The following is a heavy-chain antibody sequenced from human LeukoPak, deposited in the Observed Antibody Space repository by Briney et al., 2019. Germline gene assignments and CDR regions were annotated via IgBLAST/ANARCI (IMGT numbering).Heavy chain of an antibody. CDR3: AGLLGYCSGTSCYRGFDY. CDR1: GGSISSGSYY. V-gene: IGHV4-61*02. Sequence: SQTLSLTCTVSGGSISSGSYYWSWIRQPAGKGLGWIGRIYTSGSTNYNPSLESRVTISVDTSKNQFSLKPSSVTASDTAVYYCAGLLGYCSGTSCYRGFDYWGQGTLVTVSS. D-gene: IGHD2-2*02. CDR2: IYTSGST. J-gene: IGHJ4*02.